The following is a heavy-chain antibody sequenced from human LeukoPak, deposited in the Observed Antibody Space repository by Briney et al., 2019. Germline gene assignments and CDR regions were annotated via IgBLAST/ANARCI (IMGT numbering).Heavy chain of an antibody. V-gene: IGHV4-39*01. Sequence: SETLSLTCTVSGGSISSSSHYWGWIRQPPGKGLEWIGSIYYSGSTYYNPSLKSRVTISVDTSKNQFSLKLSSVTAADTAVYYCVAGRRITMNWGQGTLVTVSS. CDR2: IYYSGST. CDR3: VAGRRITMN. J-gene: IGHJ4*02. CDR1: GGSISSSSHY. D-gene: IGHD3-22*01.